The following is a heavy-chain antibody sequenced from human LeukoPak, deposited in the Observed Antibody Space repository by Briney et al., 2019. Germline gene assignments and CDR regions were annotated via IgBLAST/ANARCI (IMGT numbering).Heavy chain of an antibody. Sequence: ASVKVSCKASGYTFTSYAMHWVRQAPGQRLEWMGWISAGNGNTKYSQKFQGRVTITRDTSASTAYMELSSLRSEDTAVYYCARVGSSSWYGVIWFDPWGQGTLVTVSS. V-gene: IGHV1-3*01. CDR1: GYTFTSYA. CDR3: ARVGSSSWYGVIWFDP. D-gene: IGHD6-13*01. CDR2: ISAGNGNT. J-gene: IGHJ5*02.